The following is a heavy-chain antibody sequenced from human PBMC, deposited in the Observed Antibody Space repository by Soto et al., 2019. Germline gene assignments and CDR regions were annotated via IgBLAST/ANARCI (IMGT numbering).Heavy chain of an antibody. CDR3: ARASRDGYNWSFDY. V-gene: IGHV4-59*01. CDR1: GGSISSYY. D-gene: IGHD5-12*01. CDR2: IYYSGST. J-gene: IGHJ4*02. Sequence: SETLSLTCSVSGGSISSYYWSWIRQPPGKGLEWIGYIYYSGSTNYNPSLKSRVTISVDTSKNQFSLKLSSVTAADTAVYYCARASRDGYNWSFDYWGQGTLVTVSS.